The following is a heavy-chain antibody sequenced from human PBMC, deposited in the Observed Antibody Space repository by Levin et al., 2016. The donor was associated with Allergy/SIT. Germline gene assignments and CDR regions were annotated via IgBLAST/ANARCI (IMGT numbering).Heavy chain of an antibody. J-gene: IGHJ3*02. CDR3: ARTDDYYDSSGYPSPAFDI. CDR2: IYYSGST. Sequence: RQAPGKGLEWIGYIYYSGSTNYNPSLKSRVTISIDASENQFSLKLSSVTAADTAVYYCARTDDYYDSSGYPSPAFDIWGQGTMVTVSS. V-gene: IGHV4-59*01. D-gene: IGHD3-22*01.